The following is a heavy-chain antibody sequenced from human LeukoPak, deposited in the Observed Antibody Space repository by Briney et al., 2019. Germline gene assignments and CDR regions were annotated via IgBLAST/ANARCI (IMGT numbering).Heavy chain of an antibody. CDR1: GFTFSGYA. CDR2: IRGGGGST. D-gene: IGHD5-18*01. V-gene: IGHV3-23*01. Sequence: GGSLRLSCAASGFTFSGYAMSWVRPAPGKGLEWVSAIRGGGGSTYYADSVKGRFTISRDNSKNTLYLQMNSLRAEDTAVYYCAKDGTVWIRVPTRAFDIWGQGTMVSVSS. J-gene: IGHJ3*02. CDR3: AKDGTVWIRVPTRAFDI.